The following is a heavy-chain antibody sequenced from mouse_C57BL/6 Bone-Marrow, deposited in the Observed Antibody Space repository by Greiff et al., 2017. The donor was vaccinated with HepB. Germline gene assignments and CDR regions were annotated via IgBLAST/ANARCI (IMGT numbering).Heavy chain of an antibody. J-gene: IGHJ3*01. CDR2: ISNGGGST. Sequence: EVKVVESGGGLVQPGGSLKLSCAASGFTFSDYYMYWVRQTPEKRLEWVAYISNGGGSTYYPDTVKGRFTISRDNAKNTLYLQMSRLKSEDTAMYYCARGYYDYDGFAYWGQGTLVTVSA. CDR3: ARGYYDYDGFAY. CDR1: GFTFSDYY. V-gene: IGHV5-12*01. D-gene: IGHD2-4*01.